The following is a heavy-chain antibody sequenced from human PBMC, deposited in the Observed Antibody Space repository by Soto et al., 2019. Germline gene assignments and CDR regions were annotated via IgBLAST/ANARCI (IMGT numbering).Heavy chain of an antibody. D-gene: IGHD2-21*02. CDR3: ARHIAYCGGDCYSNAFDY. Sequence: QLQLQESGPGLVKPSETLSLTCTVSGGSISSSSYYWGWIRQPPGKGLEWIGSIYYSGSTYYNPSLKSRVTISVDTSKNQFSLKLRSVTAADTAVYYCARHIAYCGGDCYSNAFDYWGQGTLVTVSS. CDR1: GGSISSSSYY. J-gene: IGHJ4*02. CDR2: IYYSGST. V-gene: IGHV4-39*01.